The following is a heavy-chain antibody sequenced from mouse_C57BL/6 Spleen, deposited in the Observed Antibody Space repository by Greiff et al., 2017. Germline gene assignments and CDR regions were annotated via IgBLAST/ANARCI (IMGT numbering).Heavy chain of an antibody. D-gene: IGHD1-1*01. Sequence: QVQLQQSGAELVRPGASVTLSCKASGYTFTDYEMHWVKQTPVHGLEWIGAFDPETGGTAYNQKFKGKAILTADKSSSTAYMELRSLTSEDSAVYYCTRSQDIYYYGSSYGADWGQGTLVTVSA. CDR1: GYTFTDYE. CDR3: TRSQDIYYYGSSYGAD. CDR2: FDPETGGT. V-gene: IGHV1-15*01. J-gene: IGHJ3*01.